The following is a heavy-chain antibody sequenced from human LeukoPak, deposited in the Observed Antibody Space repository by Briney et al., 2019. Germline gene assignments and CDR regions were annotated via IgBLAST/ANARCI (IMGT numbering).Heavy chain of an antibody. V-gene: IGHV1-18*01. D-gene: IGHD6-19*01. CDR1: GYTFTSYG. Sequence: ASVKVSCKASGYTFTSYGISWVRQAPGQGLEWMGWISAYNGNTNYAQKLQGRVTITADESTSTAYMELSSLRSEDTAVYYCARKSGDSSGWPDYYYYYMDVWGKGTTVTVSS. CDR2: ISAYNGNT. CDR3: ARKSGDSSGWPDYYYYYMDV. J-gene: IGHJ6*03.